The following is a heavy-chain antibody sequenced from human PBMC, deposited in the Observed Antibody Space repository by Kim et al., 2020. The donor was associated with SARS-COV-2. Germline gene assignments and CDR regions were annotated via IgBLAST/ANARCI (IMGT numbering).Heavy chain of an antibody. D-gene: IGHD2-15*01. CDR1: GGSFSGYY. J-gene: IGHJ4*02. CDR3: ARGQGLRVVVVVAATYFDY. V-gene: IGHV4-34*01. CDR2: INHSGST. Sequence: SETLSLTCAVYGGSFSGYYWSWIRQPPGKGLEWIGEINHSGSTNYNPSLKSRVTISVDTSKNQFSLKLSSVTAADTAVYYCARGQGLRVVVVVAATYFDYWGQGTLVTVSS.